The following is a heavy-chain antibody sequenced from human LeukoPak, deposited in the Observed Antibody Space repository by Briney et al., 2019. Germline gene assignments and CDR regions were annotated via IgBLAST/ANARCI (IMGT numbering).Heavy chain of an antibody. J-gene: IGHJ4*02. Sequence: GGSLRLSCAASGFTFSSYWMSWVRQAPGKGLEWVANIKQDGSEKYYVDSVKGRFTISRDNAKNSLYLQMNSLRAEDTAVYYCARAAHYDCWSGPPDYWGQGTLVTVSS. V-gene: IGHV3-7*01. CDR3: ARAAHYDCWSGPPDY. D-gene: IGHD3-3*01. CDR2: IKQDGSEK. CDR1: GFTFSSYW.